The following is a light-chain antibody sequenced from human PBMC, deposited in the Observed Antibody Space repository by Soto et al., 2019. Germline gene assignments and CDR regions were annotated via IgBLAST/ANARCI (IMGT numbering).Light chain of an antibody. J-gene: IGLJ2*01. CDR2: GNS. CDR1: SSNIGAGYD. CDR3: SSYTSSSTLI. Sequence: QPVLTQPPSVSGAPGQRVTISCTGSSSNIGAGYDVHWYQQLPGTAPKLLIYGNSNRPSGVPDRFSGSKSGTSASLAITGLQAEDEADYYCSSYTSSSTLIFGGGTQLTVL. V-gene: IGLV1-40*01.